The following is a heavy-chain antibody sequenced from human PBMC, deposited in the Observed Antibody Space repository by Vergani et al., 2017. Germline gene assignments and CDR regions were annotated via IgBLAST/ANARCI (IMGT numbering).Heavy chain of an antibody. D-gene: IGHD3-16*02. V-gene: IGHV3-21*04. J-gene: IGHJ6*03. CDR1: GFTFSSSS. Sequence: EVQLVESGGGLVKPGGSLRLSCAASGFTFSSSSMNWVRQAPGKGLEWVSSISSSSSYIYYADSVKGRFTISRDNSKNTLYLQMNSLRAEDTAVYYCAKDYYLGLGELSSPMDVWGKGTTVTVSS. CDR3: AKDYYLGLGELSSPMDV. CDR2: ISSSSSYI.